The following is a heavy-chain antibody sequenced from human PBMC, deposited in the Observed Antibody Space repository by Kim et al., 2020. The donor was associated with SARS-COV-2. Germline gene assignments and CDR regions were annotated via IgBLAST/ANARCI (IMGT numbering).Heavy chain of an antibody. CDR1: GYTFTSYA. J-gene: IGHJ4*02. V-gene: IGHV1-3*01. D-gene: IGHD4-17*01. Sequence: ASVKVSCKASGYTFTSYAMHWVRQAPGQRLEWMGWINAGNGNTKYSQKFQGRVTITRDTSASTAYMELSSLRSEDTAVYYCAMPSPPYGDYDGSYDYWGQGTLVTVSS. CDR3: AMPSPPYGDYDGSYDY. CDR2: INAGNGNT.